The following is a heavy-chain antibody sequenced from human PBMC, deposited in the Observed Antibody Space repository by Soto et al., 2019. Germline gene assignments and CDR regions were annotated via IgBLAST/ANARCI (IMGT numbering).Heavy chain of an antibody. V-gene: IGHV4-4*02. CDR1: GDSISSSNW. D-gene: IGHD1-26*01. Sequence: QVQLQESGPGLVKPSGTLSLTCAVSGDSISSSNWWTWVRQSPGKVLEWLGEVYHSGSTNSNPSLQSRVTISIDKARNQFSLKLRSVTAADTAIYYCARGAKEHTFDYWGQGTLVTVSS. J-gene: IGHJ4*02. CDR3: ARGAKEHTFDY. CDR2: VYHSGST.